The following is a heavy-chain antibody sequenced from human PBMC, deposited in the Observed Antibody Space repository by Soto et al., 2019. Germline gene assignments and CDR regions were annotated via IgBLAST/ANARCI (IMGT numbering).Heavy chain of an antibody. CDR3: ARDHGADPLWFGELLYVSPDY. D-gene: IGHD3-10*01. CDR2: IWYDGSNK. J-gene: IGHJ4*02. Sequence: QVQLVESGGGVVQPGRSLRLSCAASGFTFSSYGMHWVRQAPGKGLEWVAVIWYDGSNKYYADSVKGRFTISRDNSKNTLYLQMNSLRAEDTAVYYCARDHGADPLWFGELLYVSPDYWGQGTLVTVSS. V-gene: IGHV3-33*01. CDR1: GFTFSSYG.